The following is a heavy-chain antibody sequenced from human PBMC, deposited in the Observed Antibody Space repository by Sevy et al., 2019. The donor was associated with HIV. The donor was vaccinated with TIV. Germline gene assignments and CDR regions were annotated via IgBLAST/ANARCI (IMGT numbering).Heavy chain of an antibody. Sequence: ASVKVSCKASGYTFTSYGISWVRQAPGQGLEWMGWISAYNGNTNYAQKLQGRVTMTTDTSTSTAYMELRSLSADDTAVYYWARSRYCSGGSCSGYNWFDPWGQGTLVTVSS. CDR2: ISAYNGNT. J-gene: IGHJ5*02. CDR3: ARSRYCSGGSCSGYNWFDP. D-gene: IGHD2-15*01. CDR1: GYTFTSYG. V-gene: IGHV1-18*01.